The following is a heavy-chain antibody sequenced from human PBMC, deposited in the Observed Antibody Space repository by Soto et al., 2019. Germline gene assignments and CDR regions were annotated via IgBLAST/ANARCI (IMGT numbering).Heavy chain of an antibody. J-gene: IGHJ6*02. D-gene: IGHD6-13*01. CDR2: ISSSGSTI. V-gene: IGHV3-11*01. Sequence: PGGSLRLSCAASGFTFSDYYMSWIRQAPGKGLEWVSYISSSGSTIYYADSVKGRFTISRDNAKNSLYLQMNSLRAEDTAAYYCARDRSGEIAAAGHYYGMDVWGQGTTVTVSS. CDR1: GFTFSDYY. CDR3: ARDRSGEIAAAGHYYGMDV.